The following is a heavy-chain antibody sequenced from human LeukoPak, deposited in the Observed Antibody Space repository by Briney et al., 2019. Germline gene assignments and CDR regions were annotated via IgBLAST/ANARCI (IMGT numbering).Heavy chain of an antibody. CDR1: GFTFTRYW. D-gene: IGHD3-10*01. CDR2: INEAGSDK. V-gene: IGHV3-7*03. J-gene: IGHJ5*02. Sequence: GGSLRLSCATTGFTFTRYWMSWVRQAPGEGLEWVANINEAGSDKYYVDSVKGRFTISRDNARNSLYLQMGGLTGDDTAIYYCAKDPGDKAIDRWFDPWGQGTLVTVSS. CDR3: AKDPGDKAIDRWFDP.